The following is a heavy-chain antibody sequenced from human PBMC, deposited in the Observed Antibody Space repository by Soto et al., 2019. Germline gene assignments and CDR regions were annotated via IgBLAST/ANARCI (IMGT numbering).Heavy chain of an antibody. D-gene: IGHD5-12*01. V-gene: IGHV4-31*03. CDR1: GGSISSGVFY. CDR3: ARGAPILASYNWFDP. CDR2: IYYSGST. J-gene: IGHJ5*02. Sequence: TLSLICTVSGGSISSGVFYLSWIRQHPGKGLEWIGYIYYSGSTYYNPSLKSRVTISVDTSKNQFSLKLSSVTAADTAVYYCARGAPILASYNWFDPWGQGTLVTVSS.